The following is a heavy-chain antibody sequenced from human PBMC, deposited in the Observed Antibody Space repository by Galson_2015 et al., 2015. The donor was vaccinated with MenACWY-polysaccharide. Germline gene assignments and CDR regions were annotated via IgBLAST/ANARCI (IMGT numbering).Heavy chain of an antibody. CDR2: IYWDDEK. CDR1: GFSLTTTEVG. CDR3: TYRRGGWSFVNV. J-gene: IGHJ6*04. D-gene: IGHD2-15*01. V-gene: IGHV2-5*02. Sequence: PALVKPTQTLTLTCTFSGFSLTTTEVGVGWIRQPPGKALEWLALIYWDDEKRYSPSLKSRLTITKDTSKNQVVLTMTNMDPVDTGTYYCTYRRGGWSFVNVWGKGTTVTVSS.